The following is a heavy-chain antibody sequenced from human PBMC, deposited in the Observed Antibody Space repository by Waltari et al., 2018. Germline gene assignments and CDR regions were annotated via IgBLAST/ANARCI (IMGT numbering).Heavy chain of an antibody. J-gene: IGHJ2*01. D-gene: IGHD5-12*01. CDR1: GGSISSSNW. V-gene: IGHV4-4*02. CDR2: IYHSGST. Sequence: QVQLQESGPGLVKPSGTLSLTCAVSGGSISSSNWWSWVRQPPGKGLEWIGEIYHSGSTNYNPSLKSRVTISVDKSKNQFSLKLSSVTAADTAVYYCARDPGATITSPIYWYFDLWGRGTLVTVSS. CDR3: ARDPGATITSPIYWYFDL.